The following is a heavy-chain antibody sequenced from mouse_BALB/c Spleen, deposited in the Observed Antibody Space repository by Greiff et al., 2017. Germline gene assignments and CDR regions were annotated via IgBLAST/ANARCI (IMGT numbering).Heavy chain of an antibody. J-gene: IGHJ3*01. CDR2: INPYNDGT. D-gene: IGHD2-4*01. CDR3: ARSGRSTMITTGAY. CDR1: GYTFTSYV. Sequence: EVKLVESGPELVKPGASVKMSCKASGYTFTSYVMHWVKQKPGQGLEWIGYINPYNDGTKYNEKFKGKATLTSDKSSSTAYMELSSLTSEDSAVYYCARSGRSTMITTGAYWGQGTLVTVSA. V-gene: IGHV1-14*01.